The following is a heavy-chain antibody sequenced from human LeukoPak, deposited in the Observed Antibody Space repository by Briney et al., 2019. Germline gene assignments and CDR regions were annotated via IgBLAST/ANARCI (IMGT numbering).Heavy chain of an antibody. V-gene: IGHV4-4*09. CDR1: GASISGYY. CDR3: ARKIQGWSDT. Sequence: SETLSLTCTVSGASISGYYWSWIRQLPGKGLEWIGYIYTRGTTNYNPSLKNRVTISVDTSKTQFSLKLSSVTAADTAVYYCARKIQGWSDTWGRGTLVTVSS. CDR2: IYTRGTT. J-gene: IGHJ5*02.